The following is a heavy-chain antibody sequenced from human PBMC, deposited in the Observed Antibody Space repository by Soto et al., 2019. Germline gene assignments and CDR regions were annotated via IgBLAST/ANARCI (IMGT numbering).Heavy chain of an antibody. CDR1: GGTFSSYA. CDR3: ARGVVVVAASQLGWFDP. J-gene: IGHJ5*02. Sequence: ASVKVSCKASGGTFSSYAINWVRQAPGQGLEWMGGIIPMFGTTKYAQRFQGRLTVSADESTSTAYMELSSLRSEDTAVYYCARGVVVVAASQLGWFDPWGQGTLVTVSS. D-gene: IGHD2-15*01. CDR2: IIPMFGTT. V-gene: IGHV1-69*13.